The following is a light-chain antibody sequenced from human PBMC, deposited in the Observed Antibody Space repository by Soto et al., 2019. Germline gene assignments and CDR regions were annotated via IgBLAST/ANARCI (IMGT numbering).Light chain of an antibody. V-gene: IGLV3-21*02. Sequence: SYELTQPPSVSVAPGQTARITCGGNNIAAKSVHWYQQKPGQAPVLVVYDDRDRPSGVPERFSGSNSGNTATLTISRVEAGDAADFWCQVWDSSSDQPVFSGGTKLTVL. J-gene: IGLJ2*01. CDR2: DDR. CDR1: NIAAKS. CDR3: QVWDSSSDQPV.